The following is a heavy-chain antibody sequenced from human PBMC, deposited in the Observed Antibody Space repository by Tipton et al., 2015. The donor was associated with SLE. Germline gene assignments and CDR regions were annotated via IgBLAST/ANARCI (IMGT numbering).Heavy chain of an antibody. V-gene: IGHV1-18*01. D-gene: IGHD3-10*01. CDR3: AREVGDLGQDFDY. J-gene: IGHJ4*02. Sequence: QSGAEVKKPGASVKVSCKASGYTFTSYGITWVRQAPGQGLEWMGWISAYNGNTNYAQKLQGRVTMTTDTSTSTAYTELRSLRSDDTAVYYCAREVGDLGQDFDYWGQGTLVTVSS. CDR1: GYTFTSYG. CDR2: ISAYNGNT.